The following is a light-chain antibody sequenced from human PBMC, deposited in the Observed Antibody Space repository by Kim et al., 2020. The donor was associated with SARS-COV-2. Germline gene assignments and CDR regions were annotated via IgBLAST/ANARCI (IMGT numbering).Light chain of an antibody. CDR2: GAS. CDR3: QQYNDWWT. J-gene: IGKJ1*01. CDR1: QSVTSN. Sequence: EIMMTQSPATLSVSPGERATLSCRASQSVTSNLAWYQQKPGQAPRLLIYGASTRATGIPARFSGSGSGTEFTLTISSLQSEDFAVYYCQQYNDWWTFGQGTKVESK. V-gene: IGKV3-15*01.